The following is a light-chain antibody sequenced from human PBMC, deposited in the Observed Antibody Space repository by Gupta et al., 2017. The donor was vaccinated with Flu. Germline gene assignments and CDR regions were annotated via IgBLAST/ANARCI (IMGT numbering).Light chain of an antibody. CDR3: QQDNSYTRT. CDR1: QSIRSW. V-gene: IGKV1-5*03. J-gene: IGKJ1*01. CDR2: KAS. Sequence: PSTLSAAVGDRVTITCRASQSIRSWLAWYQQKPGKAPKLLIYKASSLEGGVPSRFSGSGSGTEFTLTISSLQPDDFATYYCQQDNSYTRTFGQGTKVEIK.